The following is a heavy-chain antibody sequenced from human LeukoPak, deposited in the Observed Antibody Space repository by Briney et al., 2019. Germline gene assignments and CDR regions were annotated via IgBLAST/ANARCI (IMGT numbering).Heavy chain of an antibody. J-gene: IGHJ4*02. CDR3: ARQRGSYWY. CDR1: GGSISSSSYY. D-gene: IGHD1-26*01. Sequence: SETLSLTCTVSGGSISSSSYYWGWIRQPPGKGLEWIGNTYDSGSTFYNPSLKSRLTRSVDTSKNHFSLKLSSVAAADTAVYCCARQRGSYWYWGQGTLVTVSS. V-gene: IGHV4-39*01. CDR2: TYDSGST.